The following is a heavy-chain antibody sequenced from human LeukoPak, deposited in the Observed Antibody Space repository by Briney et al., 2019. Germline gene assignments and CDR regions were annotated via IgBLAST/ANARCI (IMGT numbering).Heavy chain of an antibody. D-gene: IGHD3-22*01. CDR1: GDSVSSNSAA. CDR2: TYYRSKWYN. Sequence: SQTLSPTCAISGDSVSSNSAAWNWIRQSPSRGLEWLGRTYYRSKWYNDYAVSVKSRITINPDTSKNQFSLQLNSVTPEDTAVYYCAREGLTYYYDSSGYPLGPNWFDPWGQGTLVTVSS. V-gene: IGHV6-1*01. CDR3: AREGLTYYYDSSGYPLGPNWFDP. J-gene: IGHJ5*02.